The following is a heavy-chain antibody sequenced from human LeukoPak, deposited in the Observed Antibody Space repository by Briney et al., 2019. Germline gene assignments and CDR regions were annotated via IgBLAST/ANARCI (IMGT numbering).Heavy chain of an antibody. CDR3: ARDFYSDSRGYVDYYGMDV. CDR1: EFTFSSYT. Sequence: GGSLRLSCAASEFTFSSYTMNWVRQAPGKGLEWISSNSSSSNYIYYADSVKGRFTISRDNAKNSLSLQMNSLRAEDTAVYYCARDFYSDSRGYVDYYGMDVWGQGTTVTVSS. CDR2: NSSSSNYI. V-gene: IGHV3-21*01. D-gene: IGHD3-22*01. J-gene: IGHJ6*02.